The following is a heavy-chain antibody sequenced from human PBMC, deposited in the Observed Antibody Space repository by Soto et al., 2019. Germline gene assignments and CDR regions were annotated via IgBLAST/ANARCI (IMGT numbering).Heavy chain of an antibody. Sequence: QLQLQESGPGLVKPSETLSLTCTVSGGSISTSNYFWGWVRQPPGKGLEWIGSMYYSGSTYYNPSLESRVTISVDTSKNHFSLQLNSVTAADTAVYYCARHPGAALDAFDIWGQGTMVTVSS. CDR3: ARHPGAALDAFDI. CDR2: MYYSGST. J-gene: IGHJ3*02. CDR1: GGSISTSNYF. D-gene: IGHD3-10*01. V-gene: IGHV4-39*01.